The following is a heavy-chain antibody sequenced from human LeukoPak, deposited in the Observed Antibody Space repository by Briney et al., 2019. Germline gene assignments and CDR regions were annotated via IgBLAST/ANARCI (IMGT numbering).Heavy chain of an antibody. D-gene: IGHD2-15*01. CDR3: ARDRYCSGGSYYPDAYDI. Sequence: AGSLTLSCPASGFTVSSYYMSWVRQAAGKGLEWVSVIYSGGSTYYAHSVKGRFTISIDNSKNKLSLQMNGLRAEDTAVYYCARDRYCSGGSYYPDAYDIWGQGTMVTVSS. CDR2: IYSGGST. V-gene: IGHV3-53*01. J-gene: IGHJ3*02. CDR1: GFTVSSYY.